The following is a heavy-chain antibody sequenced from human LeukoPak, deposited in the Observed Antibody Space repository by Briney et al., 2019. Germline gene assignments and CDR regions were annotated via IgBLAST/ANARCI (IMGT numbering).Heavy chain of an antibody. CDR2: IYTSGST. D-gene: IGHD3-9*01. J-gene: IGHJ1*01. CDR1: GGSISSYY. V-gene: IGHV4-4*07. CDR3: ARVLRYFDWPSSPQYFQH. Sequence: PSETLSLTCTVSGGSISSYYWSRIRQPAGKGLEWIGRIYTSGSTNYNPSLKSRVTMSVDTSKNQFSLKLSSVTAADTVVYYCARVLRYFDWPSSPQYFQHWGQGTLVTVSS.